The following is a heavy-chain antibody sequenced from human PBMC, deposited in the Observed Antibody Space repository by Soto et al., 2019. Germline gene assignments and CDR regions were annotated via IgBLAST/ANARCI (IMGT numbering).Heavy chain of an antibody. CDR3: AKDPSERFLEWLFDY. CDR1: GFTFSSYG. V-gene: IGHV3-30*18. J-gene: IGHJ4*02. D-gene: IGHD3-3*01. Sequence: PGGSLRLSCAASGFTFSSYGMHWVRQAPGKGLEWVAVISYDGSNKYYADSVKGRFTISRDNSKNTLYLQMNSLRAEDTAVYYCAKDPSERFLEWLFDYWGQGT. CDR2: ISYDGSNK.